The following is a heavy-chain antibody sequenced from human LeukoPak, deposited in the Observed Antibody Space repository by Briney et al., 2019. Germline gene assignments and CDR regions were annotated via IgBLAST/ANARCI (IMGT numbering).Heavy chain of an antibody. Sequence: GASVKVSCKASGYTFTGYYMHWVRQAPGQGLEWMGRINPNSGGTNYAQKFQGRVTMTRDTSISTAYMELSRLRSDDTAVYYCARPADWGGYYFDYWGQGTLVTVSS. D-gene: IGHD7-27*01. CDR1: GYTFTGYY. CDR3: ARPADWGGYYFDY. V-gene: IGHV1-2*06. J-gene: IGHJ4*02. CDR2: INPNSGGT.